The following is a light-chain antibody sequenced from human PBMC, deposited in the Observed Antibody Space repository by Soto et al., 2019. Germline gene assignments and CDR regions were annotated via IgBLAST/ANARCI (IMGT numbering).Light chain of an antibody. CDR3: QQSDDWPWT. Sequence: EIVLTQSPGTLSLSPGERATLSCRASQSVSSSYLAWYQQKPGQAPRLLIYGASSRATGIPDRFSGSGSGTDFTLTISSLQSEDFALYFCQQSDDWPWTFGQGTKVDLK. V-gene: IGKV3-20*01. CDR2: GAS. J-gene: IGKJ1*01. CDR1: QSVSSSY.